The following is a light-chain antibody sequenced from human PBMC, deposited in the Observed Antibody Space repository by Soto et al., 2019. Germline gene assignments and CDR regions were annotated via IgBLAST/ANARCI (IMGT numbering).Light chain of an antibody. CDR2: EVS. V-gene: IGLV2-14*01. J-gene: IGLJ3*02. Sequence: QSALTQPASVSGSPGQSITISCTGTSSDVGGYKNVSWYQQHPGKVPKLIIYEVSNRPSGVSDRFSGSKSENTASLTISGLQSEDEADYYCTSYTLRSTVVFGGGTKLTVL. CDR1: SSDVGGYKN. CDR3: TSYTLRSTVV.